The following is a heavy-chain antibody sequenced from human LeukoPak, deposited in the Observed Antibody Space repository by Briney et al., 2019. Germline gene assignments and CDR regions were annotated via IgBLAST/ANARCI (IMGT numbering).Heavy chain of an antibody. Sequence: GGSLRLSCAASGFTSSSYWMSWVRQAPGKGLEWVANIKQDGSEKYYADSVKGRFTISRDNSKNTLYLQMNSLRAEDTAVYYCARGNMVRGARGYLDYWGQGTLVTVSS. CDR2: IKQDGSEK. CDR3: ARGNMVRGARGYLDY. J-gene: IGHJ4*02. D-gene: IGHD3-10*01. CDR1: GFTSSSYW. V-gene: IGHV3-7*01.